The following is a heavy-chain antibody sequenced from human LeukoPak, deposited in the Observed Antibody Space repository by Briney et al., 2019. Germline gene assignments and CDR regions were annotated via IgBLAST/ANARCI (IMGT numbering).Heavy chain of an antibody. CDR3: ARDLSGSSGYSGYSFDY. CDR2: INPSGGST. V-gene: IGHV1-46*01. J-gene: IGHJ4*02. Sequence: ASVKVSCKASGYTFTSYYMHWVRQAPGQGLECMGIINPSGGSTSYAQKFQGRVTMTRDTSTSTVYMELSSLRSEDTAVYYCARDLSGSSGYSGYSFDYWGQGTLVTVSS. D-gene: IGHD3-22*01. CDR1: GYTFTSYY.